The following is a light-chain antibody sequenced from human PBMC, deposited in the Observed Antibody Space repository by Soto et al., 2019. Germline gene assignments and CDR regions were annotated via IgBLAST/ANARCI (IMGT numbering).Light chain of an antibody. CDR3: QHYSGSPIT. Sequence: EIVLTQSPDTLSLSPGEKATLSCRASQSFSVSFLACYQKQPGQATRLLMYGTYTRATGIPSRFSGSGSGTYFTLTISRLEPEYLALYYCQHYSGSPITFGQGTRLEIK. CDR1: QSFSVSF. CDR2: GTY. V-gene: IGKV3-20*01. J-gene: IGKJ5*01.